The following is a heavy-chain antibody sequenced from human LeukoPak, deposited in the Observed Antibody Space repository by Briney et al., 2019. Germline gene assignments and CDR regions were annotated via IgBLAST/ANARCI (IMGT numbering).Heavy chain of an antibody. J-gene: IGHJ3*02. V-gene: IGHV5-51*01. D-gene: IGHD5-18*01. CDR3: ARIFRGYASDAFDI. CDR1: GYIFSSYW. CDR2: IYPGDSDT. Sequence: RGESLKISCKGSGYIFSSYWIGWVRQMPGKGLEWMGIIYPGDSDTRYSPSFQGQVTISADKSISTAYLQWSSLKASDTAMYYCARIFRGYASDAFDIWGQGTMVTVSS.